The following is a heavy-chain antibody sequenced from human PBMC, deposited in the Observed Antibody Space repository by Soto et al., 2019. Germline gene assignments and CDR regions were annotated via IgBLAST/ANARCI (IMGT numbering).Heavy chain of an antibody. CDR2: ISYTGST. CDR1: YGSISSYS. D-gene: IGHD3-22*01. Sequence: SEPLSLTCTVSYGSISSYSWSWIRQPPGKGLEWIGYISYTGSTKYNPSLKIRITVSVDKSKNQFSLKLSSVTAAYTAVYYCPGGEARNYYESNHYYWTDNWLDPCRHGTLVTVSS. CDR3: PGGEARNYYESNHYYWTDNWLDP. V-gene: IGHV4-59*01. J-gene: IGHJ5*02.